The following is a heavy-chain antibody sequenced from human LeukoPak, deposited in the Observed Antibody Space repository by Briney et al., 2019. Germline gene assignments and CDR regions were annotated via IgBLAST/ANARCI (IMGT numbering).Heavy chain of an antibody. V-gene: IGHV4-59*01. CDR2: IYYSGST. D-gene: IGHD2-21*01. Sequence: PSETLSLTCAVYGGSFSGYYWSWIRQPPGKGLEWIGYIYYSGSTNYNPSLKSRVTISVDTSKNQFSLKLSSVTAADTAVYYCSLFSNWFDPWGQGTLVTVSS. J-gene: IGHJ5*02. CDR1: GGSFSGYY. CDR3: SLFSNWFDP.